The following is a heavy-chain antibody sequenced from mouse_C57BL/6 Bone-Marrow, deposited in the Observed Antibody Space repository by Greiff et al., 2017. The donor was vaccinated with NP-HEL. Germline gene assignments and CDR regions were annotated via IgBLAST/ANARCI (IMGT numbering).Heavy chain of an antibody. CDR2: IYPRSGNT. CDR1: GYTFTSYG. CDR3: ARFFAWFAY. V-gene: IGHV1-81*01. Sequence: LQESGAELARPGASVKLSCKASGYTFTSYGISWVKQRTGQGLEWIGEIYPRSGNTYYNEKFKGKATLTADKSSSTAYMELRSLTSEDSAVYFCARFFAWFAYWGQGTLVTVSA. J-gene: IGHJ3*01.